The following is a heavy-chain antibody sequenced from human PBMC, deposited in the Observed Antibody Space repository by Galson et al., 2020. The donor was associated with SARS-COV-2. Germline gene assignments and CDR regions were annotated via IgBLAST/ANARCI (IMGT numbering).Heavy chain of an antibody. D-gene: IGHD2-8*01. CDR2: ISSSSSYT. CDR1: GFTLNDYY. Sequence: GGSLRLSCAASGFTLNDYYMNWIRQAPGKGLEWVSYISSSSSYTNYADSVKGRFTISKDNAKNSLHLQMNSLRVEDTAIYYWARGSRCINGICTGVHFDLWGQGTLVTVSS. J-gene: IGHJ4*02. V-gene: IGHV3-11*06. CDR3: ARGSRCINGICTGVHFDL.